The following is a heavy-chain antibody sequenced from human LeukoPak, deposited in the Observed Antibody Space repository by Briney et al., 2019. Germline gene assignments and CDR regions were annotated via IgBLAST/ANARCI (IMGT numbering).Heavy chain of an antibody. D-gene: IGHD5-18*01. V-gene: IGHV4-39*07. CDR3: ASTVWIQSTVATYYFDY. CDR1: GDSLSSTTYY. J-gene: IGHJ4*02. CDR2: IYHSGST. Sequence: SETLSLTCTVSGDSLSSTTYYWGWIRQPPGKGLEWIGSIYHSGSTYYNPSLKSRVTISVDTSKNQFSLKLSSVTAADTAVYYCASTVWIQSTVATYYFDYWGQRTLVTVSS.